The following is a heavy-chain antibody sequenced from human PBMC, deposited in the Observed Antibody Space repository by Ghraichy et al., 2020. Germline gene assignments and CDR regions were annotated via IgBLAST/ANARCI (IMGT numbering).Heavy chain of an antibody. D-gene: IGHD6-13*01. CDR2: IYYSGST. J-gene: IGHJ3*02. V-gene: IGHV4-59*01. Sequence: SETLSLTCTVSGGSISSYYWSWIRQPPGKGLEWIGYIYYSGSTNYNPSLKSRVTISVDTSKNQFSLKLSSVTAADTAVYYCAGSIAAAGDDAFDIWGQGTMVTVSS. CDR1: GGSISSYY. CDR3: AGSIAAAGDDAFDI.